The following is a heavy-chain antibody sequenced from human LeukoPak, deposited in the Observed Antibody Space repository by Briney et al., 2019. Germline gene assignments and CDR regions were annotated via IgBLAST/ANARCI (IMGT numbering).Heavy chain of an antibody. V-gene: IGHV3-23*01. CDR2: IGGSGGGT. CDR1: GFSFSSYS. D-gene: IGHD2/OR15-2a*01. CDR3: ARRDVSDSSTYSPLFAC. J-gene: IGHJ4*02. Sequence: GGSLRLSCAASGFSFSSYSMSWVRQAPGKGPEWVSSIGGSGGGTDYADSVKGRFNISRDNSKKMLYLQMNSLRVEDTAIYYCARRDVSDSSTYSPLFACWGQGTLVTVSS.